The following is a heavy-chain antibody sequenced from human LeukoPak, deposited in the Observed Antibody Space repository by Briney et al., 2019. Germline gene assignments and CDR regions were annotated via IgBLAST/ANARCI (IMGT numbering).Heavy chain of an antibody. CDR3: ARVLHYYYYYYMDV. CDR1: GYTFTGYY. J-gene: IGHJ6*03. Sequence: ASVKVTCKASGYTFTGYYLHWVRQPPGQGLEWMGWINPNSGGTNYAQKFQGRVTMTRDTSISTAYMELSRLRSDDTAVYYYARVLHYYYYYYMDVWGKGTTVTVSS. V-gene: IGHV1-2*02. CDR2: INPNSGGT.